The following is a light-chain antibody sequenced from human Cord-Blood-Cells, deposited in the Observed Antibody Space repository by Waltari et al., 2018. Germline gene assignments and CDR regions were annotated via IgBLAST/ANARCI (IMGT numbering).Light chain of an antibody. CDR1: QSVSSN. Sequence: EIVMTQSAANLSVSPGDMATLSCRASQSVSSNLAWYQQKPGQAPRLLIYGASTRATGIPARFSGSGSGTEFTLTISSLQSEDFAVYYCQQYNNWPLTFGGGTKVEIK. CDR2: GAS. J-gene: IGKJ4*01. V-gene: IGKV3-15*01. CDR3: QQYNNWPLT.